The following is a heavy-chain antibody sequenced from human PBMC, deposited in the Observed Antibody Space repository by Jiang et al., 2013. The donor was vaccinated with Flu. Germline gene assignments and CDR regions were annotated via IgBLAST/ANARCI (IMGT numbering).Heavy chain of an antibody. V-gene: IGHV1-69*04. D-gene: IGHD3-10*01. Sequence: SGAEVKKPGSSVKVSCKASGGTFSSYAISWVRRAPGQGLEWMGRIIPILGIANYAQKFQGRVTITADKSTSTAYMELSSLRSEDTAVYYCARDVDIRGVIWGFDPWGQGTLVTVSS. CDR3: ARDVDIRGVIWGFDP. CDR1: GGTFSSYA. CDR2: IIPILGIA. J-gene: IGHJ5*02.